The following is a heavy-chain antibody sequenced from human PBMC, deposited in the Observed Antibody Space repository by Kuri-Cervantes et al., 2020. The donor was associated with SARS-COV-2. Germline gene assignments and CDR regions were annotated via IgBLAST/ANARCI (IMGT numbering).Heavy chain of an antibody. D-gene: IGHD6-19*01. V-gene: IGHV3-23*03. Sequence: GESLKTSCAASGFTFSSYAMSWVRQAPGKGLEWGSVIYSGGSSTYYADSVKGRFTISRDNSKNTLYLQMNSLRAEDTAVYYCARDPEYSSGWYERGYYVDYWGQGTLVTVSS. CDR1: GFTFSSYA. CDR3: ARDPEYSSGWYERGYYVDY. CDR2: IYSGGSST. J-gene: IGHJ4*02.